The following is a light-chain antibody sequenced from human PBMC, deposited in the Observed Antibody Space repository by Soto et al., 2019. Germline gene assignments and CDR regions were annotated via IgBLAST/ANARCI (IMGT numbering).Light chain of an antibody. CDR3: QQYGSILWT. J-gene: IGKJ5*01. V-gene: IGKV3-20*01. CDR2: GAS. CDR1: QSVSSSY. Sequence: EIVLTQSPGTLSLSPGERATLSCRASQSVSSSYLAWYQQKPGQAPRLLIYGASSRATGIPDRFSGSGSGTDFTLTISRLEPEDFAVYYCQQYGSILWTFGQGTRLEIK.